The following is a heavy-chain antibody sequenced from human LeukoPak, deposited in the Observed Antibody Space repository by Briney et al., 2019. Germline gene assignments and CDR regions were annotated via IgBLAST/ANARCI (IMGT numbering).Heavy chain of an antibody. V-gene: IGHV5-51*01. CDR2: IYPGDSDT. CDR3: ARSRYCSGGSCFGVGWFGP. D-gene: IGHD2-15*01. Sequence: GESLRISCKGFGYRFTNYWIGWVRPMPGKGLEWMGIIYPGDSDTRYSPSFQGQVTISADKSISTAYLQWSSLKASDTAMYYCARSRYCSGGSCFGVGWFGPWGQGTLVTVSS. J-gene: IGHJ5*02. CDR1: GYRFTNYW.